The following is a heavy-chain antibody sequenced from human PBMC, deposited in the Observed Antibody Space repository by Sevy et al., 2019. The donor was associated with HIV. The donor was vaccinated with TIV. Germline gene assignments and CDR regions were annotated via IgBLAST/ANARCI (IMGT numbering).Heavy chain of an antibody. D-gene: IGHD5-12*01. J-gene: IGHJ4*02. CDR1: EFTFSSYG. CDR3: AKDQEEWLLPAYYFDY. CDR2: ISYDGSNK. Sequence: GGSLRLSCAASEFTFSSYGMHWVRQAPGKGLEWVAVISYDGSNKYYADSVKGRFTISRDNSKNTLYLQMNSLRAEDTAVYYCAKDQEEWLLPAYYFDYWGQGTLVTVSS. V-gene: IGHV3-30*18.